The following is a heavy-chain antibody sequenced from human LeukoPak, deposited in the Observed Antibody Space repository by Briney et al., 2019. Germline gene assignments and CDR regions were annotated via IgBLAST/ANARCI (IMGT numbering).Heavy chain of an antibody. CDR1: GGSFSGYY. CDR2: INHSGST. V-gene: IGHV4-34*01. D-gene: IGHD2-15*01. Sequence: SETLSLTCAVYGGSFSGYYWSWIRQPPGKGLEWIGEINHSGSTNYNPSLKSRVTISVDTSKNQFSLKLSSVTAPDTAVYYCARGPVGRPIDYWGQGTLVTVSS. J-gene: IGHJ4*02. CDR3: ARGPVGRPIDY.